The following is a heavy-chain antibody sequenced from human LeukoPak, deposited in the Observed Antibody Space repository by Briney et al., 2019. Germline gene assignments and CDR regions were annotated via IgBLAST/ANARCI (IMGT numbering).Heavy chain of an antibody. CDR2: IRSKAYGGAT. Sequence: GGSLRLSCTASGFTFDDFAMDWFRLLPGKGLEWVGFIRSKAYGGATEYAASVKGRFTISRDDSKRIAYLQLNSLNIEDTAVYYCSRVPDPGDQKQYYSDDLPDAFDIWGQGTMVTVSS. D-gene: IGHD2-15*01. CDR1: GFTFDDFA. V-gene: IGHV3-49*03. J-gene: IGHJ3*02. CDR3: SRVPDPGDQKQYYSDDLPDAFDI.